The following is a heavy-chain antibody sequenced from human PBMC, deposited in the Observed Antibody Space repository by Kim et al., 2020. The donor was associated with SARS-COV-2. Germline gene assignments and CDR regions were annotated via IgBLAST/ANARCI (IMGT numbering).Heavy chain of an antibody. CDR3: AKEPYTVTYSEGDY. J-gene: IGHJ4*02. Sequence: GGSLRLSCAASGFAFSNFAMTWVRQAPGKGLEWVSVIYSGDNSTYYADSVRGRFTISRDNSKSTLYLQMNSLRAEDTAVYYCAKEPYTVTYSEGDYWGQGSLVTVSS. D-gene: IGHD1-26*01. V-gene: IGHV3-23*03. CDR2: IYSGDNST. CDR1: GFAFSNFA.